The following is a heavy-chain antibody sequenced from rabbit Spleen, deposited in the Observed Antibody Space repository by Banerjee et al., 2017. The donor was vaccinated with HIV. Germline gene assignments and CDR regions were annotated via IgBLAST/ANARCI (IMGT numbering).Heavy chain of an antibody. V-gene: IGHV1S45*01. J-gene: IGHJ4*01. Sequence: QEQVKETGGGLVQPGGSLTLSCKASGFDFRRYYLSWVRQAPGKGLEWIACIYGGDSDSTAYASWAKGRFTISKTSSTTVTLQVTSLTAADTATYFCARGPPYAGYTTYGYVYFNWGGQGTLVTVS. CDR3: ARGPPYAGYTTYGYVYFNW. D-gene: IGHD6-1*01. CDR1: GFDFRRYYL. CDR2: IYGGDSDST.